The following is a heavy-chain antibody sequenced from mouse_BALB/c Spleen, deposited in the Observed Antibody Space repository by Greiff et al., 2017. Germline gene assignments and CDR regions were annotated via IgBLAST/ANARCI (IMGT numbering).Heavy chain of an antibody. CDR2: ISSGGSYT. J-gene: IGHJ2*01. V-gene: IGHV5-6-4*01. CDR3: TTITTVVATDYYLDY. Sequence: EVKLMESGGGLVKPGGSLKLSCAASGFTFSSYTMSWVRQTPEKRLEWVATISSGGSYTYYPDSVKGRFTISRDNAKNTLYLQMSSLKSEDTAMYYCTTITTVVATDYYLDYWGQGTTLTVSS. CDR1: GFTFSSYT. D-gene: IGHD1-1*01.